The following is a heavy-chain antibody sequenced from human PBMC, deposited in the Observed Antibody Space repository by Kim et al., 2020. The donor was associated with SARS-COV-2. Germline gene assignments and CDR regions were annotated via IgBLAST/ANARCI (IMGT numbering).Heavy chain of an antibody. V-gene: IGHV1-69*13. Sequence: SVKVSCKASGGTFSNSPISWLRQAPGQGLEWMGGITPIFGTADYAQKFQGRVTITADQSTSTAYMELNSLTPEDTALYYCARDRSYGGRSPLDYWGQGTLVHVSP. CDR3: ARDRSYGGRSPLDY. D-gene: IGHD5-18*01. CDR2: ITPIFGTA. CDR1: GGTFSNSP. J-gene: IGHJ4*02.